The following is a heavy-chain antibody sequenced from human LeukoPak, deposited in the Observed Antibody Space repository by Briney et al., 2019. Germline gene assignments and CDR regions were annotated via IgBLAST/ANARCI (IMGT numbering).Heavy chain of an antibody. CDR1: GGTFSSYA. CDR2: IIPIFGTA. D-gene: IGHD2-2*01. J-gene: IGHJ3*02. CDR3: ARAGPSCSSTSCPDAFDI. Sequence: ASVKVSCKASGGTFSSYAISWVRQAPGQGLEWMGGIIPIFGTANYAQKFQGRVTITADESTSTAYMELSSLRSEDTAVYYCARAGPSCSSTSCPDAFDIWGQGTMVTVSS. V-gene: IGHV1-69*13.